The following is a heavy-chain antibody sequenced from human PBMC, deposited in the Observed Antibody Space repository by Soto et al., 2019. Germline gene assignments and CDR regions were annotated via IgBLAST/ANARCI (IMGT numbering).Heavy chain of an antibody. CDR2: INHSGST. Sequence: SETLSLTCGVSGASISSRNWWSWVRQSPAKGLEWIGEINHSGSTNYNPSLKSRVTISVDTSKNQFSLKLSSVTAADTAVYYCAGGPPGYYYYGMDVWGQGTTVTVSS. J-gene: IGHJ6*02. CDR1: GASISSRNW. V-gene: IGHV4-4*02. CDR3: AGGPPGYYYYGMDV.